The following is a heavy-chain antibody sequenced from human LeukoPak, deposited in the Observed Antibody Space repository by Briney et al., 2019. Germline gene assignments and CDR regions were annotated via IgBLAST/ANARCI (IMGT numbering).Heavy chain of an antibody. V-gene: IGHV4-61*02. CDR1: GGSLSSGSYY. CDR2: IYTSGST. CDR3: ARGSQYSSSFMIDP. J-gene: IGHJ5*02. Sequence: KPSQTLSLTCTVSGGSLSSGSYYWSWIRQPPGEGLEWIGRIYTSGSTPYNPSLRSRVTISVDTSKNQFSLRLSSVTAADTAVYYCARGSQYSSSFMIDPWGQGTLVTVSS. D-gene: IGHD6-13*01.